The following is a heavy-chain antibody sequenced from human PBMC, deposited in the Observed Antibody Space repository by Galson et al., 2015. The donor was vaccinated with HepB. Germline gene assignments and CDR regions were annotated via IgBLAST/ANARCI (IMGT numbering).Heavy chain of an antibody. Sequence: SVKVSCKASGYTFTIYAMHWVRQAPGQRLEWMGWINAGNGNTKYSQTFQGRVTITWETSASTAYMELSSLRSEDTAVYYCARGGTVTTVDYWGQGTLVTVSS. CDR2: INAGNGNT. J-gene: IGHJ4*02. D-gene: IGHD4-17*01. CDR3: ARGGTVTTVDY. V-gene: IGHV1-3*01. CDR1: GYTFTIYA.